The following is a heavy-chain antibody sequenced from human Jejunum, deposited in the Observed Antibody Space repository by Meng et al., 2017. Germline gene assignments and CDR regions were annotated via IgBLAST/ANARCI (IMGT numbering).Heavy chain of an antibody. J-gene: IGHJ4*02. CDR1: GGSISLYY. D-gene: IGHD5-18*01. CDR3: ARGGYYSFDY. V-gene: IGHV4-4*07. Sequence: QVQLRESGPGLVKPSETLSLTCTVSGGSISLYYWSWIRQSAGKGLEWIGRIYASGSTNYNPSLKSRVTISVDKSKNQFSLKLTSVTAADTAVYYCARGGYYSFDYWGQGTLVTVSS. CDR2: IYASGST.